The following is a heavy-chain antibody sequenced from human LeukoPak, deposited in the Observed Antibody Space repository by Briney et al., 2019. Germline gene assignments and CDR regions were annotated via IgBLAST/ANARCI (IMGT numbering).Heavy chain of an antibody. CDR1: GFTFSSYS. Sequence: GGSLRLSCAASGFTFSSYSMNWVRQAPGKGLEWVSAISGSGGSTYYADSVKGRFTISRDNSKNTLYLQMNSLRAEDTAVYYCAKVGPAPYYFDYWGQGTLVTVSS. J-gene: IGHJ4*02. CDR2: ISGSGGST. CDR3: AKVGPAPYYFDY. V-gene: IGHV3-23*01.